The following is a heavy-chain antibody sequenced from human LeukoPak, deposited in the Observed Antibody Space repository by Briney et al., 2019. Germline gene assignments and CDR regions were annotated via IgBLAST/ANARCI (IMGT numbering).Heavy chain of an antibody. J-gene: IGHJ4*02. CDR1: GYTFTDYY. CDR2: ISPTNGDT. CDR3: VRDGLHWDYDY. Sequence: ASVKVSCKSSGYTFTDYYLHWVRQAPRQGLEWMGWISPTNGDTRYAQKFQGRVAVTRDTSISTGYMELSRLRSDDTAVYYCVRDGLHWDYDYWGQGTLVAVSS. V-gene: IGHV1-2*02. D-gene: IGHD1-7*01.